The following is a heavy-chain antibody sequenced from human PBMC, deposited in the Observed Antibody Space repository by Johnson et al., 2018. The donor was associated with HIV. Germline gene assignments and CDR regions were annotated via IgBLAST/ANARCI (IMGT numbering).Heavy chain of an antibody. CDR2: IKSKTDGGTT. J-gene: IGHJ3*02. Sequence: VQLVESGGGLVKPGGSLRLSCAASGFTFSNAWMSWVRQAPGKGLEWVGRIKSKTDGGTTDYAAPVKGRFTISRDNAKNTLYLQMNSLRAEDTAVYYCARGRNAFDIWGQGTMVIVSS. V-gene: IGHV3-15*05. CDR3: ARGRNAFDI. CDR1: GFTFSNAW.